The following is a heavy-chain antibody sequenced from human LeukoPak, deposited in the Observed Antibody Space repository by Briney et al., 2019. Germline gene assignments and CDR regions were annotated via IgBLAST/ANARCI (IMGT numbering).Heavy chain of an antibody. CDR1: GGSFSGYY. J-gene: IGHJ6*03. CDR2: INHSGST. Sequence: SETLSLTCAVYGGSFSGYYWSWIRQPPGKGLEWIGEINHSGSTNYNPSLKSRVTISVDTSKNQFSLKLSSVTAADTAVYYCARRGSGSLRYYYYMDVWGKGTTVTVSS. V-gene: IGHV4-34*01. D-gene: IGHD1-26*01. CDR3: ARRGSGSLRYYYYMDV.